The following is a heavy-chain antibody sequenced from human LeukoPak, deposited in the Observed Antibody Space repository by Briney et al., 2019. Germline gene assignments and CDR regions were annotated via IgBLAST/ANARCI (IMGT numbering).Heavy chain of an antibody. V-gene: IGHV4-39*01. CDR1: GGSISSSNYY. Sequence: SETLSLTCTVSGGSISSSNYYWGWIRQPPGKGPEWIGSMFHSGTSYYNPSLKSRVTIPVDTSKNQVSLNLTSVTDADTAVYYCARHILKSFRRLPNWFDPWGQGALVTVSS. D-gene: IGHD4-17*01. J-gene: IGHJ5*02. CDR2: MFHSGTS. CDR3: ARHILKSFRRLPNWFDP.